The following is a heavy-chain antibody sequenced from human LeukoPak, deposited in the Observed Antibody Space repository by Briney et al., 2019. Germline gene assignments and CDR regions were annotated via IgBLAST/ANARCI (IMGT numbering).Heavy chain of an antibody. V-gene: IGHV4-59*01. D-gene: IGHD5-18*01. J-gene: IGHJ6*03. CDR2: IYYSGRT. CDR3: ARTTEGGYTYNYFYYYYMDV. Sequence: SETLSLTCSVSGGSISSYYWNWIRQTPGKGLEWIGYIYYSGRTNYNPSLKSRVTISVDTSKNQFSLKLTSVTAADTAVYYCARTTEGGYTYNYFYYYYMDVWGKGTTVTISS. CDR1: GGSISSYY.